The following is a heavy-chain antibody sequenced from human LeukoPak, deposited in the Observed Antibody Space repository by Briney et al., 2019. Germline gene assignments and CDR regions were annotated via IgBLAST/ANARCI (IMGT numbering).Heavy chain of an antibody. Sequence: SETLSLTCTVSGGSISSYYWSWIRQPPGKGLEWIGYIYYSGSTNYNPSLKSRVTISVDTSKNQFSLKLSSVTAADTAVYYCARGPGKDIVVVPAALHFDYWGQGTLVTVSS. CDR2: IYYSGST. CDR3: ARGPGKDIVVVPAALHFDY. J-gene: IGHJ4*02. V-gene: IGHV4-59*01. CDR1: GGSISSYY. D-gene: IGHD2-2*01.